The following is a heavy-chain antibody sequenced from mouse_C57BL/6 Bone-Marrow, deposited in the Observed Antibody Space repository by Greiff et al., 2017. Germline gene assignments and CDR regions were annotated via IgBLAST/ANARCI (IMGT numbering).Heavy chain of an antibody. J-gene: IGHJ2*01. Sequence: EVKLVESGGGLVKPGGSLKLSCAASGFTFSSYAMAWVRQTPEKRLEWVATISAGGSYTYYPDNVKGRFTISRDNAKNNLYLQMNHLKSGDTAMYYWAEERGTFYAPDYWGQGTTLTVSS. V-gene: IGHV5-4*03. D-gene: IGHD3-3*01. CDR3: AEERGTFYAPDY. CDR1: GFTFSSYA. CDR2: ISAGGSYT.